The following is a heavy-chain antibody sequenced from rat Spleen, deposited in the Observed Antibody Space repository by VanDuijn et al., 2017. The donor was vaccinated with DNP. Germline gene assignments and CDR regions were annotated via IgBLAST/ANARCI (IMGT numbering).Heavy chain of an antibody. CDR2: ISTGGDT. CDR3: ARWGIMPRGNV. Sequence: VQLKESGPGLLQPSQTLSLTCSVSGFSLTSYTVIWVRQPPGKGLEWIAAISTGGDTYYNSALKSRLSISSDTSEDQVFLEMNSLQPEDTAMYFCARWGIMPRGNVWGQGTSVTVSS. J-gene: IGHJ4*01. D-gene: IGHD1-6*01. V-gene: IGHV2-6*01. CDR1: GFSLTSYT.